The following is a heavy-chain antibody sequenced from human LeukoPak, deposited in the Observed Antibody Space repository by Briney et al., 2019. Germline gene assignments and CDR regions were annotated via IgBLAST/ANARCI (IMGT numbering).Heavy chain of an antibody. CDR1: GGSISSYY. V-gene: IGHV4-59*01. CDR3: ARGGAGYSYGGY. CDR2: IYYSGST. Sequence: SETLSLTCTVSGGSISSYYWSWIRQPPGKGLEWIGYIYYSGSTNYNPSLKSRVTISVDTSKNQFSLKLSSVTAADTAVYYCARGGAGYSYGGYWGQGTLVTVSS. D-gene: IGHD5-18*01. J-gene: IGHJ4*02.